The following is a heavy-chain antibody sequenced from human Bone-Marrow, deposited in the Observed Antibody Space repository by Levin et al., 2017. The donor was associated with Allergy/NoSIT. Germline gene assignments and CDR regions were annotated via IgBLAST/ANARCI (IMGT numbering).Heavy chain of an antibody. CDR2: IIPIFGTA. V-gene: IGHV1-69*13. D-gene: IGHD5-24*01. CDR1: GGTFSSYA. J-gene: IGHJ6*02. CDR3: ARDREDGYNLPWYYYYYGMDV. Sequence: AASVKVSCKASGGTFSSYAISWVRQAPGQGLEWMGGIIPIFGTANYAQKFQGRVTITADESTSTAYMELSSLRSEDTAVYYCARDREDGYNLPWYYYYYGMDVWGQGTTVTVSS.